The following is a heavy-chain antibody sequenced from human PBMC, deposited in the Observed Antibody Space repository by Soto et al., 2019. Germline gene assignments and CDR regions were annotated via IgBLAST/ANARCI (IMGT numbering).Heavy chain of an antibody. CDR3: AKGGSSFYYYGLDV. D-gene: IGHD1-26*01. CDR2: ITASGGST. CDR1: GLTFATYA. Sequence: GGSLRLSCAASGLTFATYAMTWVRQSPGKRLEWVSTITASGGSTHYADPVAGRFTIFRDNSKNTLYLQMDSLRAEDTALYYCAKGGSSFYYYGLDVWGQGTTVTVSS. V-gene: IGHV3-23*01. J-gene: IGHJ6*02.